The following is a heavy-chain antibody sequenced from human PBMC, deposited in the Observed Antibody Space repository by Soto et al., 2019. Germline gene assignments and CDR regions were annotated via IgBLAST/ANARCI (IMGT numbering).Heavy chain of an antibody. CDR3: ARTFDSDP. CDR2: IKGDGTEK. J-gene: IGHJ5*02. V-gene: IGHV3-7*05. Sequence: EAQLVESGGGLVPPGGSLRLSCAASGFTFSHYWMSWFRQAPGKGLELVANIKGDGTEKYYVDSVKGRFTIYRDNAENSLYLQMYSLRVEDTALYYCARTFDSDPWGQGTLVTVSS. D-gene: IGHD3-16*01. CDR1: GFTFSHYW.